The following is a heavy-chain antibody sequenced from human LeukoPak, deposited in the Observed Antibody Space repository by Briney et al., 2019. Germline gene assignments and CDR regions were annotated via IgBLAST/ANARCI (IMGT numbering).Heavy chain of an antibody. J-gene: IGHJ4*02. D-gene: IGHD3-10*01. Sequence: GGSLRLSCAASGFTFSNAWMSWVRQAPGKGLEWVANIKQDGSEKYYVDSVKGRFTISRDNAKNTLYLQMNSLRAEDTAVYYCAMLASCNAPGPLDYWGQGTQVTVSS. CDR1: GFTFSNAW. CDR3: AMLASCNAPGPLDY. V-gene: IGHV3-7*01. CDR2: IKQDGSEK.